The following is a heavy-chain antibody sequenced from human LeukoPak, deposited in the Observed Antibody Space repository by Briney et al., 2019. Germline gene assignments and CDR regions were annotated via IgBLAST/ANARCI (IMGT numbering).Heavy chain of an antibody. CDR2: INTNTGNP. V-gene: IGHV7-4-1*02. D-gene: IGHD6-13*01. J-gene: IGHJ4*02. Sequence: GASVKVSCKASGYTFTSYAMNWVRQAPGQELEWMGWINTNTGNPTYAQGFTGRFVFSLDTSVSTAYLQISSLKAEDTAVYYCARVLSQQLALYYFDYWGQGTLVTVSS. CDR1: GYTFTSYA. CDR3: ARVLSQQLALYYFDY.